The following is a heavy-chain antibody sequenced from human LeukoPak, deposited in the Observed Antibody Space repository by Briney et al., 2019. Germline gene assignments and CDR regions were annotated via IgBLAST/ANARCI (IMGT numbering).Heavy chain of an antibody. Sequence: SLTLSLTCTVSGGSISSGSYYWSWIRQPAGKGLEWIGRIYTSGSTNYNPSLKSRVTISVDTSKNQFSLKLSSVTAADTAVYYCASRGAGQQLIRFDYWGQGTLVTVSS. CDR1: GGSISSGSYY. J-gene: IGHJ4*02. D-gene: IGHD6-13*01. V-gene: IGHV4-61*02. CDR2: IYTSGST. CDR3: ASRGAGQQLIRFDY.